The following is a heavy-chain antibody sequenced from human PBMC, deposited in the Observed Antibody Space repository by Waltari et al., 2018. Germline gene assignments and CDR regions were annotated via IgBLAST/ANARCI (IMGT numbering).Heavy chain of an antibody. D-gene: IGHD6-6*01. CDR2: ISGRGGST. V-gene: IGHV3-23*01. Sequence: EVQLLESGGGLVQPGGSLRLSCAASGFTFSSFGMSWVRQAPGKGLEWVSTISGRGGSTNFADSVRGRFTISRDNSKNTLYLQMNSLRAEDTAVYYCAKEVDYGSSSPSYYSYSYGMDVWGQGTTVTVSS. J-gene: IGHJ6*02. CDR1: GFTFSSFG. CDR3: AKEVDYGSSSPSYYSYSYGMDV.